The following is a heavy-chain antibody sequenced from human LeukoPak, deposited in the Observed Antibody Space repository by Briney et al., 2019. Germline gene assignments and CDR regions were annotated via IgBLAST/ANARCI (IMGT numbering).Heavy chain of an antibody. CDR1: GYTFTSYD. D-gene: IGHD3-22*01. CDR2: MNPNSGNT. V-gene: IGHV1-8*01. CDR3: ARVYYDSSGYYGFDY. Sequence: ASVKVSCKASGYTFTSYDINWVRQATGQGLEWMGWMNPNSGNTGYAQKFQGRVTMTRNTSISTAYMELSSLRPEDTAVYYCARVYYDSSGYYGFDYWGQGTLVTVSS. J-gene: IGHJ4*02.